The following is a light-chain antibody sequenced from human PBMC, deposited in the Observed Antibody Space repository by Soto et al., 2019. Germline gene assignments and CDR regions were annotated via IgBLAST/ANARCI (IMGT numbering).Light chain of an antibody. CDR1: SSNIGANSD. V-gene: IGLV1-40*01. CDR3: QSYDRSLSGNVV. J-gene: IGLJ2*01. CDR2: DNT. Sequence: QSVLTQPPSVSGASGQRVTITCTGSSSNIGANSDVHWYQQLPGTAPKLLIHDNTNRPSGVPDRFSGSKSGTSASLVITGLQAEDEADYYCQSYDRSLSGNVVFGGGTKLTVL.